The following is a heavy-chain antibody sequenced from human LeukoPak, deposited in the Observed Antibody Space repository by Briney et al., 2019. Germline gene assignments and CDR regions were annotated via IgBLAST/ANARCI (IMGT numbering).Heavy chain of an antibody. V-gene: IGHV4-31*03. J-gene: IGHJ3*02. CDR1: GGSISSGDYY. CDR2: IYYSGST. CDR3: ARVLLAAGTVAFDI. Sequence: SETLSLTCTVSGGSISSGDYYWSWIRQHPGKGLEWIGYIYYSGSTYYNPSLKSRVTISVDTSKNQFSLKLSSVTAADTAVYYCARVLLAAGTVAFDIWGQGTMVTVSS. D-gene: IGHD6-19*01.